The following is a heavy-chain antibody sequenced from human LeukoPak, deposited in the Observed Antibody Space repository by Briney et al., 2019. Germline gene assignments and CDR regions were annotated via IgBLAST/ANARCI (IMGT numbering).Heavy chain of an antibody. Sequence: SETLSLTCTVSGGSISGYYWSWIRQPPGKGLEWIGYFFYSGSTNYNPSLKSRVTISVDTSKNQFSLKLSSVTAADTAVYYCARSPRYYYDSSGYEFDYWGQGTLVTVSS. V-gene: IGHV4-59*01. D-gene: IGHD3-22*01. CDR2: FFYSGST. CDR3: ARSPRYYYDSSGYEFDY. J-gene: IGHJ4*02. CDR1: GGSISGYY.